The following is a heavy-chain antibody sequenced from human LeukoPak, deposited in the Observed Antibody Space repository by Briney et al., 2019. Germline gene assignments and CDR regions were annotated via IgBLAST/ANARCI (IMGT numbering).Heavy chain of an antibody. D-gene: IGHD3-9*01. J-gene: IGHJ6*02. CDR1: GFTFSSYS. V-gene: IGHV3-21*01. Sequence: GSLRLSCAASGFTFSSYSMNWVRQAPGKGLEWVSSIGSSSSYIYYADSVKGRFTISRDNAKNSLYLQMNSLRAEDTAVYYCARDQYSSWDYDILTGNYYYYGMDVWGQGTTVTVSS. CDR2: IGSSSSYI. CDR3: ARDQYSSWDYDILTGNYYYYGMDV.